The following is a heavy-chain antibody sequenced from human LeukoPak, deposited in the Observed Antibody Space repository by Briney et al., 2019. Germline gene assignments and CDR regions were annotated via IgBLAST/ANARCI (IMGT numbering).Heavy chain of an antibody. CDR1: GYTFTSYD. D-gene: IGHD1-26*01. J-gene: IGHJ4*02. CDR2: MNPNSGNT. Sequence: VASVKVSCKASGYTFTSYDINWVRQALGQGLEWMGWMNPNSGNTGYAQKFQGRVTMTRNTSISTAYMELSSLRSEDTAVYYCARGVGIVGATPAGYWGQGTLVTVSS. V-gene: IGHV1-8*01. CDR3: ARGVGIVGATPAGY.